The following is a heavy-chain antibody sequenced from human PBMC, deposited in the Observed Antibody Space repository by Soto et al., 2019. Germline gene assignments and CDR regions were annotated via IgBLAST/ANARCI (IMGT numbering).Heavy chain of an antibody. V-gene: IGHV3-23*01. J-gene: IGHJ6*03. CDR2: ISGGGGIT. D-gene: IGHD1-1*01. Sequence: EVQLLEFGGSLVQPGGSLRLSCAASGFTFDDYSMTWVRQAPGKGLEWVSSISGGGGITSYADSVKGRFTISRDKSKNTLYLQTNSLRAEHTAVYYCPKESGDWNDYYYYYMDVWGKGTTVTVSS. CDR1: GFTFDDYS. CDR3: PKESGDWNDYYYYYMDV.